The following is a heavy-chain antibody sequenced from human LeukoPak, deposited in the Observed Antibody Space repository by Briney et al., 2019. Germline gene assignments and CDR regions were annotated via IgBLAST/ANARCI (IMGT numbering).Heavy chain of an antibody. J-gene: IGHJ4*02. Sequence: GGSLRLSCAGSGFTFSSYEMNWVRQAPGKGLEWVSYISSSGRAIYYADSVKGRFTVSRDNAKNSLYLQMNSLRAEDTAVYYCARCPRWDHFDYWRQGTLVTVSS. D-gene: IGHD1-26*01. V-gene: IGHV3-48*03. CDR2: ISSSGRAI. CDR3: ARCPRWDHFDY. CDR1: GFTFSSYE.